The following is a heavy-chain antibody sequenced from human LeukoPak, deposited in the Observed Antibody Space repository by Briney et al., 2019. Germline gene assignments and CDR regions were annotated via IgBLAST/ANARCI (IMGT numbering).Heavy chain of an antibody. Sequence: GASVKVSCKASGGTFSSYAISWVRQAPGQGLEWMGRIISIFGIANYAQKFQGRVTITADKSTSTAYMELSSLRSEDTAVYYCAGDTGIAARSNWFDPWGQRTLVTVSS. CDR2: IISIFGIA. D-gene: IGHD6-6*01. V-gene: IGHV1-69*04. J-gene: IGHJ5*02. CDR3: AGDTGIAARSNWFDP. CDR1: GGTFSSYA.